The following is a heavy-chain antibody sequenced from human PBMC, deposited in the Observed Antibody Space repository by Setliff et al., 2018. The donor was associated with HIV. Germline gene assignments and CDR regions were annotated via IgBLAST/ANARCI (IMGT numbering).Heavy chain of an antibody. D-gene: IGHD3-10*01. CDR2: IYYSGST. CDR3: ATYADRESNRFDP. J-gene: IGHJ5*02. Sequence: PSETLSLTCTVSGGSISSSTYYWGWIRQPPGKGLEWIGSIYYSGSTYYNPSLESRVALSVDTSKNQFSLHLTSVTAADTAIYYCATYADRESNRFDPWGQGILVTVSS. V-gene: IGHV4-39*01. CDR1: GGSISSSTYY.